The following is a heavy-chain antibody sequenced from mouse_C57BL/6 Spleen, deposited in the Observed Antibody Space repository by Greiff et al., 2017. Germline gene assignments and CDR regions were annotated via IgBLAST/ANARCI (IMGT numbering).Heavy chain of an antibody. CDR2: VYPYNGGT. CDR3: ARDITTVVATSDY. D-gene: IGHD1-1*01. V-gene: IGHV1-36*01. J-gene: IGHJ2*01. CDR1: GFTFTDYY. Sequence: VQLQQSGPVLVKPGPSVKISCKASGFTFTDYYMHWVKQSHGKSLEWIGLVYPYNGGTSYNQKFKGKGTLPVDTSSSTAYMELNSLTSEDSAVNYCARDITTVVATSDYWGQGTTLTVSS.